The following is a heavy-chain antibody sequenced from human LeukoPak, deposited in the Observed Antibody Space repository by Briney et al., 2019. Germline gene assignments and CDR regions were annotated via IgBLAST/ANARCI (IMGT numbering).Heavy chain of an antibody. CDR1: GFTFSNYW. J-gene: IGHJ5*02. CDR3: ARAMT. V-gene: IGHV3-7*01. CDR2: IEQDGSET. Sequence: HPGGSLRLSCAASGFTFSNYWINWVRQAPGKGLEWVANIEQDGSETYCVDSVKGRFTISGDNAKNSLYLQMNSLRDEDTAVYYCARAMTWGQGTLVSVSS.